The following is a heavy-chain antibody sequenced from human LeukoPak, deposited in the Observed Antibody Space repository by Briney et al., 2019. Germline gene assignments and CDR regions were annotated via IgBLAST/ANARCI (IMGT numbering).Heavy chain of an antibody. CDR1: GGSFSGYY. V-gene: IGHV4-34*01. Sequence: PSXTLSLTCAVYGGSFSGYYWSWIRQPPGKGLEWIGEINHSGSTNYNPSLKSRVTISVDTSKNQFSLKLSSVTAADTAVYYCARRTYDFWSGYPMYYFDYWGQGTLVTVSS. D-gene: IGHD3-3*01. J-gene: IGHJ4*02. CDR3: ARRTYDFWSGYPMYYFDY. CDR2: INHSGST.